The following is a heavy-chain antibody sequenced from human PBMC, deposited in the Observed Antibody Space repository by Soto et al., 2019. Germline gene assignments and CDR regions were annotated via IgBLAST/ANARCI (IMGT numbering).Heavy chain of an antibody. V-gene: IGHV4-31*03. CDR3: ARFTSGDYGSGRQGRYYFDY. Sequence: SETLSLTCTVSGGSISSGGYYWSWIRQHPGKGLEWIGYIYYSGSTYYNPSLKSRVTISVDTSKNQFSLKLSSVTAADTAVYYCARFTSGDYGSGRQGRYYFDYWGQGTLVTVSS. CDR2: IYYSGST. J-gene: IGHJ4*02. D-gene: IGHD3-10*01. CDR1: GGSISSGGYY.